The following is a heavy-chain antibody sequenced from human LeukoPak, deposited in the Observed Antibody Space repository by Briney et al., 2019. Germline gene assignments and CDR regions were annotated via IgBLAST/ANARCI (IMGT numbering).Heavy chain of an antibody. J-gene: IGHJ5*02. V-gene: IGHV4-39*01. CDR1: GGSISSSSYY. CDR3: ARHRHSYGLNWFDP. CDR2: IYYSGST. D-gene: IGHD5-18*01. Sequence: PSETLSLTCTVSGGSISSSSYYWGWIRQPPGKGLEWIGSIYYSGSTYYNPSLKSRVTISVDTSKNQSSLKLSSVTAADTAVYYCARHRHSYGLNWFDPWGQGTLVTVSS.